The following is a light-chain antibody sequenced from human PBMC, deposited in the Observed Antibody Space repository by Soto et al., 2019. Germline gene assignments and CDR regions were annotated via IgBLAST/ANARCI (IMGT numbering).Light chain of an antibody. CDR2: AAS. J-gene: IGKJ5*01. V-gene: IGKV1-12*01. CDR1: QSISSS. CDR3: QQGDSFPIT. Sequence: DIQMTQSPSSFSASVGDRVTITGRASQSISSSLAWYQQKPGTVPKLLIYAASSLQSGVPSRFSGSGAGTEFTLSITSLQPEDFGTYYCQQGDSFPITFGQGTRLDIK.